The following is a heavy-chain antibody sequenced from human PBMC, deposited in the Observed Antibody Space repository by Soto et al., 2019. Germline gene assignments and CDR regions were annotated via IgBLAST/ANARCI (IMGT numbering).Heavy chain of an antibody. Sequence: PVDSLRPSYSASGFTFSNYAMSWFRQAPGKEMEWVAAISGSGGYTYYADSVRGRFTISRENSKNTLYLQMSSLRAEDAAVYYCAKDLVGSNADYYDYWGQGT. CDR3: AKDLVGSNADYYDY. CDR1: GFTFSNYA. J-gene: IGHJ4*02. V-gene: IGHV3-23*01. D-gene: IGHD2-15*01. CDR2: ISGSGGYT.